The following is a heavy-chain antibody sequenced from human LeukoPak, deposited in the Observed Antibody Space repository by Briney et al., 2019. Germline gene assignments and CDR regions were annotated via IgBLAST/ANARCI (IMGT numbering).Heavy chain of an antibody. CDR3: ARHPPRNWYFDL. J-gene: IGHJ2*01. Sequence: SETLSLTCTVSGGSISSSSYYWGWIRQTPGRGLEWIVEVNDSGGTNINPSLRSRVTISVDTSKTQFSLKLSSVTAADTAVYYCARHPPRNWYFDLGGRGTLVTVSS. V-gene: IGHV4-39*01. CDR2: VNDSGGT. CDR1: GGSISSSSYY.